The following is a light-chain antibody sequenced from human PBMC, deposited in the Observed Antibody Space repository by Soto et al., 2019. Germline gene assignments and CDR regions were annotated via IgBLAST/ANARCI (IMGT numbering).Light chain of an antibody. CDR1: QSVSNSY. J-gene: IGKJ1*01. CDR3: HHYET. V-gene: IGKV3-20*01. Sequence: VLTHSPGTLSLSPLDRATLSFMASQSVSNSYLAWYQQKPCQAPRLLIYGASSRATGIPDRFSGSGSGTEFTLTISRLEPEDFTVYYCHHYETFGQGTKVDI. CDR2: GAS.